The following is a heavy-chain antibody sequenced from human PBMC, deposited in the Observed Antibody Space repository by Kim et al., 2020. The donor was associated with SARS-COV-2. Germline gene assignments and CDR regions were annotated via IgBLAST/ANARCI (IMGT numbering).Heavy chain of an antibody. Sequence: LAPTCTVSGASVNSYYSSWYRQFPGKGLEWIGYIYYSGNTKYNPSLKSRVTISLDRSKNQFSLNMRSVTAADTAIYYCARDANYYDSSFDNW. CDR3: ARDANYYDSSFDN. D-gene: IGHD3-22*01. CDR1: GASVNSYY. V-gene: IGHV4-59*02. J-gene: IGHJ3*02. CDR2: IYYSGNT.